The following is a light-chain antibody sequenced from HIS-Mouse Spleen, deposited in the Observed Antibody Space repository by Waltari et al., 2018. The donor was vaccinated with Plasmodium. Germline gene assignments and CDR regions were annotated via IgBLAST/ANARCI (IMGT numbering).Light chain of an antibody. V-gene: IGLV3-19*01. CDR3: NSRDSSGNHQV. Sequence: SSELTQDPAVSVALGQTVRITCQGDSLRSYYASWYQQKPGQAPVLVIYGKNNPPSGIPARVSGSRSGNTASVTITGAQAEDEADYYGNSRDSSGNHQVFGGGTKLTVL. J-gene: IGLJ3*02. CDR2: GKN. CDR1: SLRSYY.